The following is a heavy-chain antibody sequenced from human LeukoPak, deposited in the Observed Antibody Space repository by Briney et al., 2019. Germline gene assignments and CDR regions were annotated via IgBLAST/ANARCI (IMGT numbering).Heavy chain of an antibody. CDR2: IRYDGTNK. V-gene: IGHV3-30*02. CDR3: ANAAMTTIYYFDY. Sequence: PGGSLRLSCAASGFTFSSYAMHWVRQAPGKGLEWVAFIRYDGTNKYYADSVKGRFTISRDNSKNTLYLQMNSLRAEDTAVYYCANAAMTTIYYFDYWGQGTLVTVSS. J-gene: IGHJ4*02. CDR1: GFTFSSYA. D-gene: IGHD4-17*01.